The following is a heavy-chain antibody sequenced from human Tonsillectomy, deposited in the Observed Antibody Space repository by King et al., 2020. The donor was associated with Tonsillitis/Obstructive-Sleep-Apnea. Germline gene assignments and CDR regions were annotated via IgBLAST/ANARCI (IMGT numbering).Heavy chain of an antibody. CDR2: IWYDGSNK. CDR1: GFTFSSYG. D-gene: IGHD5-18*01. J-gene: IGHJ4*02. V-gene: IGHV3-33*01. Sequence: VQLVESGGGVVQPGRSLRLSCAASGFTFSSYGMHWVRQAPGKGREWVAVIWYDGSNKYYADSVKGLFTISRDNSKNTLYLQMNRLRAEDTAVYYCARDHDSYGTGWFDYWGQGTLVTVSS. CDR3: ARDHDSYGTGWFDY.